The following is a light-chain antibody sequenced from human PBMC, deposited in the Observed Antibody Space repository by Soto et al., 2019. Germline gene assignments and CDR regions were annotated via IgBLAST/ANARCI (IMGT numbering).Light chain of an antibody. Sequence: QSVLTQAASVSGSPGQSITISCTGTSSDVGGYNYVSWYQQHPGKAPKLMIYEVSNRPSGVSNRFSGSKSGNTASLTISGLQAEDEADYYCSSYAISSSLYIFGTGTKVTVL. CDR1: SSDVGGYNY. CDR2: EVS. J-gene: IGLJ1*01. CDR3: SSYAISSSLYI. V-gene: IGLV2-14*01.